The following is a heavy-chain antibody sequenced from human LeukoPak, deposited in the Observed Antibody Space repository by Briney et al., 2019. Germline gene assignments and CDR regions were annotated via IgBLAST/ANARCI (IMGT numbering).Heavy chain of an antibody. Sequence: SETLSLTCTVSAGSITSGSHHWGWIRQSPGRGLEWIGSIYYGRTTYYNPSLNSRVTISVVTSNNQFSLQLNSVTAADTAVYYCVRHDGRGGATMGALDSWGQGSLVTVSS. D-gene: IGHD5-12*01. CDR1: AGSITSGSHH. CDR3: VRHDGRGGATMGALDS. V-gene: IGHV4-39*01. J-gene: IGHJ4*02. CDR2: IYYGRTT.